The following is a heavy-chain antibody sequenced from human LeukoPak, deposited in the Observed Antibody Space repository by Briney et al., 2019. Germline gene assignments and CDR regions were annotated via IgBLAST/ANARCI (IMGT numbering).Heavy chain of an antibody. CDR3: AKDQGFDYYGSGSYAGILDY. Sequence: GGSLRLSCAASGFTFSSYAMRWVRQAPGKGLEWVSAISGSGGSTYYADSVKGRFTISRDNSKNTLYLQMNSLRAEDTAVYYCAKDQGFDYYGSGSYAGILDYWGQGTLVTVSS. CDR2: ISGSGGST. J-gene: IGHJ4*02. D-gene: IGHD3-10*01. CDR1: GFTFSSYA. V-gene: IGHV3-23*01.